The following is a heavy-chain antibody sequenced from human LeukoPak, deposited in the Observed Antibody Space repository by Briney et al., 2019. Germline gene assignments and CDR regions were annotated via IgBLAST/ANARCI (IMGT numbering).Heavy chain of an antibody. D-gene: IGHD6-19*01. CDR2: ISWNSGSI. CDR3: AKGKQWLSQTTAFDI. Sequence: PGRSLGLSCAASGFTFDDYAMHWVRQAPGKGLEWVSGISWNSGSIGYADSVKGRFTISRDNAKNSLYLQMNSLRAEDTAVYYCAKGKQWLSQTTAFDIWGQGTMVTVSS. CDR1: GFTFDDYA. V-gene: IGHV3-9*01. J-gene: IGHJ3*02.